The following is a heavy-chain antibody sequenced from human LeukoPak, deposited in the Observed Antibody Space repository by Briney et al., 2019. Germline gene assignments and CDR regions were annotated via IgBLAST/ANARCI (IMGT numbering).Heavy chain of an antibody. V-gene: IGHV3-48*01. CDR2: ISSSSSTV. J-gene: IGHJ4*02. CDR1: GFTFSSYS. Sequence: GGSLRLSCAASGFTFSSYSMNWVRQAPGKGLEWVSYISSSSSTVYYADSVKGRFTISRDNAKNSLYLQMNSLRAEDTAVYYCAREDEGYYMPFDYWGQGTLVTVSS. D-gene: IGHD3-3*01. CDR3: AREDEGYYMPFDY.